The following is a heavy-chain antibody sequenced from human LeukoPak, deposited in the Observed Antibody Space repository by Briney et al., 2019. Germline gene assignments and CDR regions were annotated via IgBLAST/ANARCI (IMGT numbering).Heavy chain of an antibody. J-gene: IGHJ4*02. D-gene: IGHD7-27*01. V-gene: IGHV6-1*01. CDR3: AREETGDQNFDY. Sequence: SQTLSLTCAISGDTVSSNTAAWNWIRQSPSRGLECLGRTYYRSKWYNKYAVSVKSRISINPDTSKNQFSLQLKSVTPEDTAVYYCAREETGDQNFDYWGQGTLVTVSS. CDR1: GDTVSSNTAA. CDR2: TYYRSKWYN.